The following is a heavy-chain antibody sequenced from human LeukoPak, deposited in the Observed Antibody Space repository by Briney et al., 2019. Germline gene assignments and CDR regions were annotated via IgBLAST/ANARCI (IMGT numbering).Heavy chain of an antibody. Sequence: GESLKISCKGSGYSFTSYWIGWVRQMPGKGLEWMGIIYPGDSDTRYSPSFQGQVTISADKSISTAYLQWSSLKASDTAMYYCARPAMVRGVIITGSYYFDYWGQGTLVTVSS. J-gene: IGHJ4*02. V-gene: IGHV5-51*01. CDR1: GYSFTSYW. CDR3: ARPAMVRGVIITGSYYFDY. CDR2: IYPGDSDT. D-gene: IGHD3-10*01.